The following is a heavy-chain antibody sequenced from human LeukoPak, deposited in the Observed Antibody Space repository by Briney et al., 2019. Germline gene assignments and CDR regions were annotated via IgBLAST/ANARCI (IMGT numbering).Heavy chain of an antibody. D-gene: IGHD3-10*01. CDR3: ARAGLWREFGY. J-gene: IGHJ4*02. Sequence: SQTLSLTCAISGCSVPSNSGSWLWLRQSPSRGLEWLGRAYYRSRWFTEYALSVKSRITINPDTSKNDFSLQLNSVTPEDTAVYYCARAGLWREFGYWGQGSLVTVSS. CDR1: GCSVPSNSGS. CDR2: AYYRSRWFT. V-gene: IGHV6-1*01.